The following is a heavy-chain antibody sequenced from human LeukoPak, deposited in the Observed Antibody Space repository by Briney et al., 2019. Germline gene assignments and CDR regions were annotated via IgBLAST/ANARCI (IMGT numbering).Heavy chain of an antibody. V-gene: IGHV4-34*01. Sequence: SSETLSLTCAVYGGSFSGYYWIWIRQPPGKGLEWIGEINHSGSTNYNPSLKSRVTISVDTSKNQFSLKLSSVTAADTAVYYCARVVVVVAATHIDYWGQGTLVTVSS. CDR1: GGSFSGYY. J-gene: IGHJ4*02. CDR2: INHSGST. CDR3: ARVVVVVAATHIDY. D-gene: IGHD2-15*01.